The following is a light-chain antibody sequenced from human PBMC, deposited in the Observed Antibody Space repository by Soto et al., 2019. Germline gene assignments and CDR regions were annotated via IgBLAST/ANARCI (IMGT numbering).Light chain of an antibody. CDR1: QSIRTY. V-gene: IGKV3-15*01. CDR3: QHCSEWPPYT. J-gene: IGKJ2*01. CDR2: GAS. Sequence: EIVMTQSPATLSVSPGGRATVSCRASQSIRTYLAWYQQKPGQAPGLLIYGASTRATGIPARFSGSGSGTDFSLTITGLLSEDSAVYYCQHCSEWPPYTFGQGTKLEI.